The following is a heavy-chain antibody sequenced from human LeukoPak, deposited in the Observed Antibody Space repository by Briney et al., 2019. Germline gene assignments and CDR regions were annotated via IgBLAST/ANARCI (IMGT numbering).Heavy chain of an antibody. CDR3: ARDWEVGYCSSTSCAYYFDY. CDR2: IIPIFGTA. CDR1: GYTFTSYD. Sequence: ASVKVSCKASGYTFTSYDINWVRQAPGQGLEWMGGIIPIFGTANYAQKFQGRVTITADESTSTAYMELSSLRSEDTAVYYCARDWEVGYCSSTSCAYYFDYWGQGTLVTVSS. J-gene: IGHJ4*02. V-gene: IGHV1-69*13. D-gene: IGHD2-2*01.